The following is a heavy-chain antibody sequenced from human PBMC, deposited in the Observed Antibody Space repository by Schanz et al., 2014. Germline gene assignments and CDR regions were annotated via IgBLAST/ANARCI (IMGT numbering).Heavy chain of an antibody. D-gene: IGHD1-1*01. CDR3: VRELSGGTFDY. Sequence: QVQLVQSGAEVKKPGSSVKVSCRASGGTFASYTLNWMRQARGQGLEWMGWIDPNSGGTNYAQKFQGRVTMTRDTSSTTAYMELNSLRSDDTAVYYCVRELSGGTFDYWGQGALVTVSS. V-gene: IGHV1-2*02. J-gene: IGHJ4*02. CDR1: GGTFASYT. CDR2: IDPNSGGT.